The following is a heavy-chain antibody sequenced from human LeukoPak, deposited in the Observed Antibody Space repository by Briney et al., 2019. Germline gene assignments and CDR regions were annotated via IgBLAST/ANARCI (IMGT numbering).Heavy chain of an antibody. CDR1: GGSISSGSYY. J-gene: IGHJ4*02. D-gene: IGHD3-22*01. Sequence: PSQTLPLTCTVSGGSISSGSYYWSWIRQPAGKGLEWIGRIYTSGTTNYNPSLKSRVTISVDTSKNQFSLKLSSVTAADTAVYYCARVTYYYDSSGYHPYYFDYWGQGTLVTVSS. CDR2: IYTSGTT. V-gene: IGHV4-61*02. CDR3: ARVTYYYDSSGYHPYYFDY.